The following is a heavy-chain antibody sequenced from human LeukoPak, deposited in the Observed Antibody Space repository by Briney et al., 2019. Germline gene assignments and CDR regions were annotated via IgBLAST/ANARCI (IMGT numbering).Heavy chain of an antibody. J-gene: IGHJ6*03. CDR1: GFTFTSYS. CDR2: ISGSSTFI. Sequence: LSGGSLRLSCAASGFTFTSYSMNWVRQAPGKGLEWVSSISGSSTFIYYADSVKGRFTISRDNSKNTLHLQMNSLRAEDTAVYYCATHGSAHYYMDVWGKGTTVTISS. CDR3: ATHGSAHYYMDV. V-gene: IGHV3-23*01. D-gene: IGHD2-2*03.